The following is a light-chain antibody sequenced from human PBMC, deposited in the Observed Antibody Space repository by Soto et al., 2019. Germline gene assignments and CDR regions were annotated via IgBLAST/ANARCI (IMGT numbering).Light chain of an antibody. V-gene: IGKV1-5*01. CDR1: QSISNW. CDR3: QQYDTYSRT. CDR2: AAS. Sequence: DIQMTQSPSTLSASVGDRVTITCRASQSISNWLAWYQQRPGKAPKLLIYAASSLQSGVPSRFRGGRSGTEFTLTISSLQAADFATYYCQQYDTYSRTFGQGTKLEI. J-gene: IGKJ2*01.